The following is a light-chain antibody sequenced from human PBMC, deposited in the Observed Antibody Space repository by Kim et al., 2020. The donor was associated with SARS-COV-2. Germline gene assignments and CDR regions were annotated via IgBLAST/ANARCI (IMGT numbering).Light chain of an antibody. V-gene: IGKV1-9*01. CDR2: AAS. CDR1: QGINSY. Sequence: DIQLTQSPSFLSASLGDRVTITCQASQGINSYLAWYQQKPGKAPKLLINAASTLQSGVPSRFSGSGSGTEFTLTISSLQPDDFATYYCQQLKSYPYTFGGGTKVDIK. CDR3: QQLKSYPYT. J-gene: IGKJ4*01.